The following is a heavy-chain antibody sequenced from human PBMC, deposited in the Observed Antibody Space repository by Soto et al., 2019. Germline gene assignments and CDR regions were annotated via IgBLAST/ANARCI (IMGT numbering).Heavy chain of an antibody. CDR3: ARAYSGRLPRRADYYFAMDA. D-gene: IGHD2-15*01. J-gene: IGHJ6*02. CDR1: GFTFSAYD. V-gene: IGHV3-13*05. Sequence: AGGSLRLSCAASGFTFSAYDMHWVRQTTGKGLEWVSAIGAADDPYYLGSVKGRFTISRENAKNSLYLQMNSLRAEDTAVYYCARAYSGRLPRRADYYFAMDAWGQGTTVTVSS. CDR2: IGAADDP.